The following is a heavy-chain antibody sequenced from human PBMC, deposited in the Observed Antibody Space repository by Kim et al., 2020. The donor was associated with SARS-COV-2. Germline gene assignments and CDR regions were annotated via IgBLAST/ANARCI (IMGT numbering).Heavy chain of an antibody. V-gene: IGHV4-34*01. Sequence: PALKSRVTISVDTSKSQFFLKLSSVTAADTAVYYCTRMLSCGSGSLHFDYWGQGTLVTVSS. CDR3: TRMLSCGSGSLHFDY. J-gene: IGHJ4*02. D-gene: IGHD3-10*01.